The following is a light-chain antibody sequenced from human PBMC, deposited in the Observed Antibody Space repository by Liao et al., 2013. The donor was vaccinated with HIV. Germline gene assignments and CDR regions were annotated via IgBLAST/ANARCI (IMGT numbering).Light chain of an antibody. V-gene: IGLV3-21*01. CDR1: NIGSKS. CDR3: QVWDSKIGYV. J-gene: IGLJ1*01. Sequence: SYELTQPPSVSVAPGKTARITCGGNNIGSKSVHWYQQKPGQAPVLVIYSDSDRPSGIPERFSGSNSGNTATLTISGVEAGDEADYYCQVWDSKIGYVFGAGTKVTVL. CDR2: SDS.